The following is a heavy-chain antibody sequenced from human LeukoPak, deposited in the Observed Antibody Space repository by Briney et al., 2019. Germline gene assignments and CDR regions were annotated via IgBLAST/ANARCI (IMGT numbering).Heavy chain of an antibody. J-gene: IGHJ5*02. CDR3: ARHVDDILTGYHCNWFDP. Sequence: SETLSLTCTVSGGSISSSSYYWGWIRQPPGKGLEWIGSIYYSGSTYYNPSLKSRVTISVDTSKNQFSLKLSSVTAADTAVYYCARHVDDILTGYHCNWFDPWGQGTLVTVSS. CDR2: IYYSGST. CDR1: GGSISSSSYY. V-gene: IGHV4-39*01. D-gene: IGHD3-9*01.